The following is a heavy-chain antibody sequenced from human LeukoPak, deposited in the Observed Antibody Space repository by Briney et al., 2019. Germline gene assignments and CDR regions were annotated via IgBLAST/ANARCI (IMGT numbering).Heavy chain of an antibody. CDR3: ARGLSGSYYFDY. CDR1: GYSISSGYY. V-gene: IGHV4-38-2*02. D-gene: IGHD1-26*01. J-gene: IGHJ4*02. Sequence: SETLSLTCTVSGYSISSGYYWGWIRQPPGKGLEWIGSIYHSGSTYYNPSLKSRVTISVDTSKNQFSLKLSSVTAADTAVYYCARGLSGSYYFDYWGQGTLVTVSS. CDR2: IYHSGST.